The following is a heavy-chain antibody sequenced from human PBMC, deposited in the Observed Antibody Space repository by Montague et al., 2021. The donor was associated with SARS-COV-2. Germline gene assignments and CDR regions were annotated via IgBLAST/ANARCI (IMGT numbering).Heavy chain of an antibody. D-gene: IGHD2-15*01. J-gene: IGHJ4*02. V-gene: IGHV4-59*01. CDR1: GGSINNYF. Sequence: SETLSLTCSVSGGSINNYFWGWIRQSPGRGLEWVGYMHSTGSTAYNPSLKRRVIISVDTSKTQIPLKLSSVSAADTALYYCARAVVGAKTATIESWGQGTLVTVSS. CDR2: MHSTGST. CDR3: ARAVVGAKTATIES.